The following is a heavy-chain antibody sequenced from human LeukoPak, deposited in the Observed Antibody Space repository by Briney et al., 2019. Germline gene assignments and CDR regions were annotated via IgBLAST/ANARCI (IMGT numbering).Heavy chain of an antibody. D-gene: IGHD2-2*01. CDR2: INHSGST. CDR1: GGSFSGYY. Sequence: SETLSLTCAVYGGSFSGYYWSWIRQPPGKGLEWIGEINHSGSTNYNPSLKSRVTISVDTSKNQFSLKLSSVTAADTAVYYCARGPAVVVPAARAPKTHDDYWGQGTLVTVSS. J-gene: IGHJ4*02. V-gene: IGHV4-34*01. CDR3: ARGPAVVVPAARAPKTHDDY.